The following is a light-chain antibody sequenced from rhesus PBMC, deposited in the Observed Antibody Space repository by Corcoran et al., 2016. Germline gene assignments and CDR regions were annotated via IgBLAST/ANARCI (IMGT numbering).Light chain of an antibody. CDR3: QKYSSSPLT. CDR1: QSVSSY. V-gene: IGKV3-53*01. J-gene: IGKJ4*01. Sequence: QVILTQSPATLSLSPGERATLSCRASQSVSSYLAWYQQKPGQAPRLLINGASSRATGIPDRFSGSGSGTEFTLTISSLEPEDFAVYYCQKYSSSPLTFGGGTKVEIK. CDR2: GAS.